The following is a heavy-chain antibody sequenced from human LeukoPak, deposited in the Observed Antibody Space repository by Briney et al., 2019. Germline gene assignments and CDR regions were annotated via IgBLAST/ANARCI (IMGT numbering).Heavy chain of an antibody. CDR3: AKSMDILTGYLWSLDY. V-gene: IGHV3-30*02. Sequence: PSETLSLTCAVSGGSISSSNWWSWVRQPPGKGLEWVAFIRHDGSKKYHADSVKGRFTISRDNSKNTLYLQMNSLRAEDTAVYYCAKSMDILTGYLWSLDYWGQGTLVTVSS. CDR2: IRHDGSKK. J-gene: IGHJ4*02. CDR1: GGSISSSNW. D-gene: IGHD3-9*01.